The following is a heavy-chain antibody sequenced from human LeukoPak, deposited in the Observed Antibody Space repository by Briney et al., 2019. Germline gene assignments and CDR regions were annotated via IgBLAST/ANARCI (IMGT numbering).Heavy chain of an antibody. J-gene: IGHJ4*02. CDR3: ARTLLGYCSSTSCYNFDY. V-gene: IGHV4-30-4*08. CDR2: IYCSGST. D-gene: IGHD2-2*02. CDR1: GGSISSGDYY. Sequence: PSQTLSLTCTVSGGSISSGDYYWSWIRQPPGKGLEWIGYIYCSGSTYYNPSLKSRVTISVDTSKNQFSLKLSSVTAADTAVYYCARTLLGYCSSTSCYNFDYWGQGTLVTVSP.